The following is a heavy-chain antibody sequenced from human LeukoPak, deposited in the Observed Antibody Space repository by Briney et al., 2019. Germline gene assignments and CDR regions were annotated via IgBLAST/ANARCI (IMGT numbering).Heavy chain of an antibody. D-gene: IGHD2-15*01. V-gene: IGHV1-69*13. CDR3: ARRSGAATWWFDP. J-gene: IGHJ5*02. CDR1: GGTFSSYA. CDR2: IIPIFGTA. Sequence: SVKVSCKASGGTFSSYAISWVRQAPGQGLGWMGGIIPIFGTANYAQKFQGRVTITADESTSTAYMELSSLRSEDTAVYYCARRSGAATWWFDPWGQGTLVTVSS.